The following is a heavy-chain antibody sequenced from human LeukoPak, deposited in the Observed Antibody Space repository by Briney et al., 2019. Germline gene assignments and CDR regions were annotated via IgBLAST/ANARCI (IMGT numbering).Heavy chain of an antibody. CDR2: IYYSGST. Sequence: NTSETLSLTCTVSGGSITSSYWSWIRQPPGKGLEWIAYIYYSGSTSYNPSLKSRVTISVDTSKNHLSLTLSSVTAADTAVYYCARSASTSSRSAFDCWGQGTVVTVSS. CDR3: ARSASTSSRSAFDC. J-gene: IGHJ3*01. D-gene: IGHD2-2*01. V-gene: IGHV4-59*01. CDR1: GGSITSSY.